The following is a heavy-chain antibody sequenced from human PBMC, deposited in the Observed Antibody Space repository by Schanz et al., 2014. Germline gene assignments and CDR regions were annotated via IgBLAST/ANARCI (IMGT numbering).Heavy chain of an antibody. CDR3: ARPPHDSSGYYPFDY. V-gene: IGHV3-11*01. J-gene: IGHJ4*02. D-gene: IGHD3-22*01. CDR2: IGNGGVTI. Sequence: ESGGTLVRPGGSLRLSCTASGFPFSDYFMAWIRQPPGRGLEWVSYIGNGGVTIYYADSVKGRFTISRDNAKNSVFLQMNSLRAEDTAVYYCARPPHDSSGYYPFDYWGQGTLVTVSS. CDR1: GFPFSDYF.